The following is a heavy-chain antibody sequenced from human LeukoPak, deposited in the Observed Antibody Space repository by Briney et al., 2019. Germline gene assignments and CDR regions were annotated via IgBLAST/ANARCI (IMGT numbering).Heavy chain of an antibody. D-gene: IGHD2-2*01. V-gene: IGHV1-2*02. CDR1: GYTFTGYY. Sequence: ASVKVSCKASGYTFTGYYMHWVRQAPGQGLEWMGWINPNSGGTNYAQKFQGRVTMTRDTSISTAYMELSRLRSDDTAVYYCARDIVVVPAAPKGCNWFDPWGQGTLVTVSS. CDR2: INPNSGGT. J-gene: IGHJ5*02. CDR3: ARDIVVVPAAPKGCNWFDP.